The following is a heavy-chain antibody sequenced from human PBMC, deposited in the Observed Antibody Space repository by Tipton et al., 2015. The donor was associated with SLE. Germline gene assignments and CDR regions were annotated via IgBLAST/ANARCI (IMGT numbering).Heavy chain of an antibody. CDR3: ARELDSPSAL. D-gene: IGHD3-22*01. CDR1: GGSFSGYY. V-gene: IGHV4-34*01. CDR2: INHSGST. J-gene: IGHJ4*02. Sequence: TLSLTCAVYGGSFSGYYWSWIRQPPGKGLEWIGEINHSGSTNYNPSLKSRVTISVDTSKNQFSLKLSSVTAADTAVYYCARELDSPSALWGQGTLVTVSS.